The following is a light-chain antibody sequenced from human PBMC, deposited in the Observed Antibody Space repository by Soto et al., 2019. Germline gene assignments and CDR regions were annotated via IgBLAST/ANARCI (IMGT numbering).Light chain of an antibody. J-gene: IGKJ3*01. V-gene: IGKV3-20*01. CDR2: GAS. Sequence: EIVLTQSPGTLSLSPGERATLSCRASQFIISSYLAWFQQKPGQAPRLLIYGASSRATGIPDRFSGSGSGTDFTLTISRLEPEDFAVSYCQQYGSSPLTFGPGTKVDIK. CDR3: QQYGSSPLT. CDR1: QFIISSY.